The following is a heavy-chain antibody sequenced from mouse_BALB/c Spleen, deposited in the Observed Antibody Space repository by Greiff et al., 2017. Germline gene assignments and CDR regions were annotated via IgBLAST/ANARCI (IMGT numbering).Heavy chain of an antibody. CDR1: GYSFTGYT. J-gene: IGHJ4*01. V-gene: IGHV1-18*01. CDR2: INPYNGGT. CDR3: ARGNYGSRGAMDY. D-gene: IGHD1-1*01. Sequence: VQLKESGPELVKPGASMKISCKASGYSFTGYTMNWVKQSHGKNLEWIGLINPYNGGTSYNQKFKGKATLTVDKSSSTAYMELLSLTSEDSAVYYCARGNYGSRGAMDYWGQGTSVTVSS.